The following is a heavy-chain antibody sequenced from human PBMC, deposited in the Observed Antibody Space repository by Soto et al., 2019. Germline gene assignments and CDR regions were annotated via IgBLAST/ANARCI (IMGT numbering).Heavy chain of an antibody. CDR1: GFIFSQYW. CDR3: ARDSGYNIVVVPAVTQNHYFDY. D-gene: IGHD2-2*01. CDR2: IKFDGSEK. J-gene: IGHJ4*02. Sequence: EVQLVESGGGLVQPGGSLRLSCAASGFIFSQYWMTWVRQSPGKGLEWVATIKFDGSEKNYVDSVKGRFIISRDNAKNSLYLQMNSLRAEDTGLYYCARDSGYNIVVVPAVTQNHYFDYWGPGTLVTVSS. V-gene: IGHV3-7*01.